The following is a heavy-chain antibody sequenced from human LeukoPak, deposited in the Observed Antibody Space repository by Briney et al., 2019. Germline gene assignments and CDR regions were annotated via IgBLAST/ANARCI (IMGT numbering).Heavy chain of an antibody. CDR3: ARVNFDWFLNHFDY. V-gene: IGHV4-39*07. J-gene: IGHJ4*02. D-gene: IGHD3-9*01. CDR2: IYYSGST. CDR1: GGSISSSSYY. Sequence: SETLSLTCTVSGGSISSSSYYWGWIRQPPGKGLEWVGSIYYSGSTYYNPSLKSRVTISVDTSKNQFSLKLSSVTAADTAVYYCARVNFDWFLNHFDYWGQGTLVTVSS.